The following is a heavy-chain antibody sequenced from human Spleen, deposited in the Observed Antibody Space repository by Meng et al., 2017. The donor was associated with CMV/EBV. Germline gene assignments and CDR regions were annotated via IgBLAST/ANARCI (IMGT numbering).Heavy chain of an antibody. J-gene: IGHJ4*01. D-gene: IGHD3-3*01. V-gene: IGHV3-30-3*01. CDR3: ARGGITIFAPSDY. Sequence: GESLKISCATSGFTFTFYALHWVHQSPGKGLEWVAVISYDGSKKSYADSVRGRFTISRDNSNNTLYLQMHSLRGDDTAVYFCARGGITIFAPSDYWGQGTLVTVSS. CDR2: ISYDGSKK. CDR1: GFTFTFYA.